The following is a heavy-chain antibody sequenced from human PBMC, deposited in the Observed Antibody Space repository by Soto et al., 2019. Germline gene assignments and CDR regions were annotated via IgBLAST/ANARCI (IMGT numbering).Heavy chain of an antibody. D-gene: IGHD3-22*01. CDR2: ISGYNGNT. CDR1: GYTFTSYG. J-gene: IGHJ4*02. V-gene: IGHV1-18*01. CDR3: ARTRGVEIAEY. Sequence: QVQLVQSGAEVKKPGASVKVSCKASGYTFTSYGISWVRQAPGQGLEWMGWISGYNGNTNYAQKLQGRVTMTTDTSTSTAHMGARRLRSDDTAVYYCARTRGVEIAEYWGQGTLVTVSS.